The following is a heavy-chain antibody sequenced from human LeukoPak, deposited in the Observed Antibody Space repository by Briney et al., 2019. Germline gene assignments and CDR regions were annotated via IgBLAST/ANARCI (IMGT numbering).Heavy chain of an antibody. CDR1: GFTFSSYW. J-gene: IGHJ4*02. D-gene: IGHD3-3*01. CDR2: IKQDGSEK. Sequence: GGSLRLSCAASGFTFSSYWMSWVRQAPGKGLEWVANIKQDGSEKYYVDSVKGRFTISRDNAKNSLYLQMNSLRAEDTAVYYCARDPHNTKFLLTIFGVKKDYWGQGTLVTVSS. CDR3: ARDPHNTKFLLTIFGVKKDY. V-gene: IGHV3-7*01.